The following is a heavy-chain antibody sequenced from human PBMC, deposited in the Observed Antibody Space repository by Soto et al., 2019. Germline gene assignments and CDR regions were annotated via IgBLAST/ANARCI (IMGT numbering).Heavy chain of an antibody. Sequence: QVQLQQWGAGLLKPSETLSLTCAVYGGSFSGYYWSWIRQPPGKGLEWIGEINHSGSTNYNPSLKSRVTISVDTSKNQFSLKLSSVTAADTAVYYCARGGARTSEGSLAVNWFDPWGQGTLVTVSS. J-gene: IGHJ5*02. CDR3: ARGGARTSEGSLAVNWFDP. D-gene: IGHD6-19*01. V-gene: IGHV4-34*01. CDR1: GGSFSGYY. CDR2: INHSGST.